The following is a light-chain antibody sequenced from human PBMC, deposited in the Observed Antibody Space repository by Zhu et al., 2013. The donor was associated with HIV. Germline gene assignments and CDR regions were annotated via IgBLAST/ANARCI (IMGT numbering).Light chain of an antibody. V-gene: IGKV3-11*01. CDR2: GTS. Sequence: IVMTQSPLSLPVTPGEPASISCRSSQSLLHSNGNKYLEWYQQKPGQAPRLLIYGTSTRATGIPARFSGSGSGTDFTLTISSLEPEDFAVYYCHQRSNWPPFTFGPGTKVDIK. J-gene: IGKJ3*01. CDR1: QSLLHSNGNKY. CDR3: HQRSNWPPFT.